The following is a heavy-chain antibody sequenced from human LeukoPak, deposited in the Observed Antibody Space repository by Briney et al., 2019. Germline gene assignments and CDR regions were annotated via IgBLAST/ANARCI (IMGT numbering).Heavy chain of an antibody. CDR2: IYFSGST. Sequence: SETLSLTCTVSGGXISSGGYYWSWIRQHPGKGLEWLGYIYFSGSTYYNPSLGSRLTISLDTSKNQFSLNLKSVTAADTAVYLCARAVGATTAFDSWGQGTPVTVSS. CDR1: GGXISSGGYY. CDR3: ARAVGATTAFDS. V-gene: IGHV4-31*03. D-gene: IGHD1-26*01. J-gene: IGHJ4*02.